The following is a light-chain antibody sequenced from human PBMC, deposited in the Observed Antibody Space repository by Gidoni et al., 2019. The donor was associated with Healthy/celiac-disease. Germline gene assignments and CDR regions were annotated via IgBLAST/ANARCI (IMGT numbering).Light chain of an antibody. CDR3: GTWDSSLSAVV. J-gene: IGLJ2*01. V-gene: IGLV1-51*01. Sequence: QSVLTQPPPVSAAPGQKVTLSCSGSSSNRGNNYVYWYQQLPGTAPKLLIYDNNKRPSGIPDRFSGSKSGTSATLGITGLQTGDEADYYCGTWDSSLSAVVFGGGTKLTVL. CDR1: SSNRGNNY. CDR2: DNN.